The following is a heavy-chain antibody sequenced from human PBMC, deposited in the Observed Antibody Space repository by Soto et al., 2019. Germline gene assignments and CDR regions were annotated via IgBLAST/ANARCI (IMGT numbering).Heavy chain of an antibody. Sequence: TGGSLRLSCAASGFTFSSYGMHWVRQAPGKGLEWVAVISYDGSNKYYADSVKGRFTISRDNSKNTLYLQMNSLRAEDTAVYYCAAGYCISTSCQRVDYWGQGTLVTVSS. V-gene: IGHV3-30*03. J-gene: IGHJ4*02. CDR3: AAGYCISTSCQRVDY. CDR1: GFTFSSYG. D-gene: IGHD2-2*01. CDR2: ISYDGSNK.